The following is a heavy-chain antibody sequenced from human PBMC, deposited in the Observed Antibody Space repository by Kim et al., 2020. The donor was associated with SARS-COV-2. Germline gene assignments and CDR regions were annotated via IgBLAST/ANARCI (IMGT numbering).Heavy chain of an antibody. D-gene: IGHD6-6*01. V-gene: IGHV3-7*01. CDR2: IKQDGSEK. J-gene: IGHJ6*02. Sequence: GGSLRLSCAASGFTFSSYWMSWVRQAPGKGLEWVANIKQDGSEKYYVDSVKGRFTISRDNAKNSLYLQMNSLRAEDMAVYYCARNGVAARRGHYYYGMDVWGQGTTVTVSS. CDR3: ARNGVAARRGHYYYGMDV. CDR1: GFTFSSYW.